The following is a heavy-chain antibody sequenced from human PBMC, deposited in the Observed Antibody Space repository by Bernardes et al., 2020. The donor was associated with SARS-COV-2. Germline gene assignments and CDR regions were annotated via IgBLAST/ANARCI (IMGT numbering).Heavy chain of an antibody. Sequence: GGSLRLSRAASGFTFGSYAMNWVRHAPGKGLEWVTHLNGAGGAIDYADSVRGRFIVSRDNDKNTVYLQMNWLRVEDTAIYYCVRDNAWAFDHWGQGTLVTVSS. CDR2: LNGAGGAI. V-gene: IGHV3-48*03. CDR3: VRDNAWAFDH. J-gene: IGHJ4*02. CDR1: GFTFGSYA. D-gene: IGHD2-2*01.